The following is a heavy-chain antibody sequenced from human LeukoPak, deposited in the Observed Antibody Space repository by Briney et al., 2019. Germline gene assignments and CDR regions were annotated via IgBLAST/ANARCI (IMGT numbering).Heavy chain of an antibody. Sequence: GGSLRLSCAASGFTFSSHWMHWVPQAPGKGLVWVSRIDSHGTSTIDADSVKGRFTVSRDNAKNTLYLQMNSLRAEDTAEYYCAREGYGLGNYPFDYWGQGTLVTVSS. D-gene: IGHD3-10*01. CDR3: AREGYGLGNYPFDY. CDR2: IDSHGTST. J-gene: IGHJ4*02. CDR1: GFTFSSHW. V-gene: IGHV3-74*01.